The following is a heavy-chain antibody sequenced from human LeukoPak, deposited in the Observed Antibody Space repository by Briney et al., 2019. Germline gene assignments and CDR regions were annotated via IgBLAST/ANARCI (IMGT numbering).Heavy chain of an antibody. J-gene: IGHJ3*02. Sequence: ASVKVSCKASGYTFTGYYMHWVRQATGQGLEWMGWMNPNNGNTGYAQKLQGRVTMTRDTSISTAYMELGSLRSEDTAVYYCVRDTRGAEAADDPFDIWGQGTMVTVSS. CDR2: MNPNNGNT. D-gene: IGHD6-13*01. V-gene: IGHV1-8*02. CDR1: GYTFTGYY. CDR3: VRDTRGAEAADDPFDI.